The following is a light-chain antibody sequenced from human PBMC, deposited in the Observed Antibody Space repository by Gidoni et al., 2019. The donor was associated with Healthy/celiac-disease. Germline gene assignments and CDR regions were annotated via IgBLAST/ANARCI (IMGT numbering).Light chain of an antibody. CDR1: QSLLHSNGYNY. V-gene: IGKV2-28*01. CDR2: LGS. Sequence: DIVMTQSPLSLPVTPGEPASISCRSSQSLLHSNGYNYLDWYLQKPGQSPQLLIYLGSNRASGVPDRFSGSGSGTDFTLKISRVEAEDVGVYYCMQALQRVTFXGXTKVEIK. J-gene: IGKJ4*01. CDR3: MQALQRVT.